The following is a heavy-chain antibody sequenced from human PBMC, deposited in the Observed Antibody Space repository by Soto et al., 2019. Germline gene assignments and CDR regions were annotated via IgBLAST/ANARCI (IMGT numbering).Heavy chain of an antibody. D-gene: IGHD6-13*01. J-gene: IGHJ6*02. CDR1: GGSISSSSYY. CDR2: IYYSGST. V-gene: IGHV4-39*01. Sequence: SETLSLTCTVSGGSISSSSYYWGWIRQPPGKGLEWIGSIYYSGSTYYNPSLKSRVTISVDTSKKQFSMKLSSVTAADTAVYYCARLGDSSSTPYYYYYGMDVWGQGTTVTVSS. CDR3: ARLGDSSSTPYYYYYGMDV.